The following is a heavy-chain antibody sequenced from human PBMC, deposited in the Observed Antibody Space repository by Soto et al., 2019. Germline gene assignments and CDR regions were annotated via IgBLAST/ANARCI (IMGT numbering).Heavy chain of an antibody. J-gene: IGHJ5*02. D-gene: IGHD2-2*01. V-gene: IGHV3-33*01. CDR2: IWYDGSNK. Sequence: QVQLVESGGGVVQPGRSLRLSCAASGFTFSSYGMHWVRQAPGKGLEWVAVIWYDGSNKYYADSVKGRFTISRDNSKNTLYLQMNSLRAEDTAVYYCARDTVVRAAYNWFDPWGQGTLVTVSS. CDR1: GFTFSSYG. CDR3: ARDTVVRAAYNWFDP.